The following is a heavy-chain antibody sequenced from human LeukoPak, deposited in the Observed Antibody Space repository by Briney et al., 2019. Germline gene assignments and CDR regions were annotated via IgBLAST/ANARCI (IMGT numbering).Heavy chain of an antibody. J-gene: IGHJ4*02. CDR1: GFTFTNYA. CDR2: ISGNGIST. Sequence: GGSLRLSCAASGFTFTNYAMSWVRQAPGKGLEWVSGISGNGISTYYADSVKGRFTISRDNSKNTLYLQMNSLRAEDTAVYYCAKLTQGWLRFPIDYWGQGTLVTVSS. D-gene: IGHD5-12*01. V-gene: IGHV3-23*01. CDR3: AKLTQGWLRFPIDY.